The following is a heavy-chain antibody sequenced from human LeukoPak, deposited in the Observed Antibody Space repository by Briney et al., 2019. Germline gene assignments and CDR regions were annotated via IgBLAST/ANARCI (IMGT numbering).Heavy chain of an antibody. V-gene: IGHV4-39*07. Sequence: PSETLSLTCTVSGGSISTITYYWGWIRQPPGKGLEWVGHMYYRGNTFYNPSLKSRVTISVDTSKNQFSLKLSSVTAADTAVYYCARGGYSGSYYYYYYMDVWGKGTTVTISS. J-gene: IGHJ6*03. D-gene: IGHD1-26*01. CDR2: MYYRGNT. CDR3: ARGGYSGSYYYYYYMDV. CDR1: GGSISTITYY.